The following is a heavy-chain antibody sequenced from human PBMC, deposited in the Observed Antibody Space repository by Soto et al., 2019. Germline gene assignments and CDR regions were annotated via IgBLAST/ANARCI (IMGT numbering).Heavy chain of an antibody. Sequence: QVQLVQSGAEVKKPGSSVKVSCKASGGTFSSYTISWVRQAPGQGLEWMGRIIPILGIENYAQKFQGRVTITADKSTSTAYMELSSLSSEDTAVYYCARGLHYDSISIGDYWGQGTLVTVSS. J-gene: IGHJ4*02. CDR3: ARGLHYDSISIGDY. V-gene: IGHV1-69*02. D-gene: IGHD3-22*01. CDR1: GGTFSSYT. CDR2: IIPILGIE.